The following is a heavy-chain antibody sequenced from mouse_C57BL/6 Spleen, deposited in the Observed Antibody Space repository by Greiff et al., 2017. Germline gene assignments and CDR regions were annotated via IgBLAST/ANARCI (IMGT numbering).Heavy chain of an antibody. V-gene: IGHV1-76*01. CDR3: AREDYYSLDY. J-gene: IGHJ2*01. CDR2: IYPGSGNT. CDR1: GYTFTDYY. D-gene: IGHD2-12*01. Sequence: VQLQESGAELVRPGASVKLSCKASGYTFTDYYINWVKQRPGQGLEWIARIYPGSGNTYYNEKFKGKATLTAEKSSSTAYRQLSSLTSEDSAVYFCAREDYYSLDYWGQGTTLTVSS.